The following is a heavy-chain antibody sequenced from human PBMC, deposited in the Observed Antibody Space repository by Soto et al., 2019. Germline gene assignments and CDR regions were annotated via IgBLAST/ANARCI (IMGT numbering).Heavy chain of an antibody. CDR3: AKPYSNY. CDR2: IRSDGREM. V-gene: IGHV3-7*05. D-gene: IGHD2-21*01. Sequence: ESGGGLVQPGGSLRLSCAASGFTFSSYWMHWVRQAPGKGLEWVANIRSDGREMYYVDSVKGRFTISRDNAKNSLYLQMNSLRAEDTAVYYCAKPYSNYWGQGTLVTVSS. J-gene: IGHJ4*02. CDR1: GFTFSSYW.